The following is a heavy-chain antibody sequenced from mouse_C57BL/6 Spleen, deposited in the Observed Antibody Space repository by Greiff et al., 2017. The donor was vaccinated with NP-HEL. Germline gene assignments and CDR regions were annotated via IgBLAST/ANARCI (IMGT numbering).Heavy chain of an antibody. D-gene: IGHD1-2*01. J-gene: IGHJ2*01. CDR1: GYTFTSYW. Sequence: QVQLQQPGAELVKPGASVKLSCKASGYTFTSYWMQWVKQRPGQGLEWIGEIDPSDSYTNYNQKFKGKATLTVDTSSSTAYMQLSSLTSEDSAVYYCAREGTTALGDYWGQGTTLTVSS. CDR2: IDPSDSYT. V-gene: IGHV1-50*01. CDR3: AREGTTALGDY.